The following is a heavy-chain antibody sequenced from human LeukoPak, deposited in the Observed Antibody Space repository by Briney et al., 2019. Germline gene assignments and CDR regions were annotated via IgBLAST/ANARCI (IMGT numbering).Heavy chain of an antibody. CDR1: GGSFSGYY. D-gene: IGHD3-22*01. V-gene: IGHV4-34*01. CDR2: INHSRST. CDR3: ARGRRIVVVKSFNWFDP. Sequence: SETLSLTCAVYGGSFSGYYWSWIRQPPGKGLEWIGEINHSRSTNYNPSLKSRVTISVDTSKNQFSPKLSSVTAADTAMYYCARGRRIVVVKSFNWFDPWGQGTLVTVSS. J-gene: IGHJ5*02.